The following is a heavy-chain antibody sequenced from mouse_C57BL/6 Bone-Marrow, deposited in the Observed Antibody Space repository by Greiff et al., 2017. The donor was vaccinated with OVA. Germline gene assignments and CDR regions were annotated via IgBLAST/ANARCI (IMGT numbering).Heavy chain of an antibody. J-gene: IGHJ2*01. D-gene: IGHD1-1*01. V-gene: IGHV5-9-1*02. CDR3: TTTVVASYYFDY. Sequence: EVHLVESGEGLVKPGGSLKLSCAASGFTFSSYAMSWVRQTPEKRLEWVAYISSGGDYIYYADTVKGRFTISRDNARNTLYLQMSSLKSEDTAMYYCTTTVVASYYFDYWGQGTTLTVSS. CDR1: GFTFSSYA. CDR2: ISSGGDYI.